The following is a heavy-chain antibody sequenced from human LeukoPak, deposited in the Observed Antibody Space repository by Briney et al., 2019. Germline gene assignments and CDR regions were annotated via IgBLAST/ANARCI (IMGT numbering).Heavy chain of an antibody. D-gene: IGHD2-2*01. V-gene: IGHV1-46*01. J-gene: IGHJ6*02. CDR2: INPSGGST. Sequence: ASVKVSCKASGYTFTSYYMHWVRQAPGQGLEWMGIINPSGGSTSYAQKFQGRVTMTRDTSTSTVYMELSSLRSEDTAVYCCARARVVPADYYYGMDVWGQGTTVTVSS. CDR3: ARARVVPADYYYGMDV. CDR1: GYTFTSYY.